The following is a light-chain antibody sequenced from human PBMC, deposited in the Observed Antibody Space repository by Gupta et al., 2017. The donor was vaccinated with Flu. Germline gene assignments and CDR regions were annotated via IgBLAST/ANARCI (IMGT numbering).Light chain of an antibody. V-gene: IGKV1-39*01. CDR3: QQSDTTPIT. Sequence: DIQMTQSPSSLSASVGDRVTITCRASQSISSYLNWYQQKPGKAPKLLIYAASSLQSGVPSRFSGSGSGTDFTLAISRLQPEDFASYCCQQSDTTPITFGHGTKVDIK. CDR2: AAS. CDR1: QSISSY. J-gene: IGKJ3*01.